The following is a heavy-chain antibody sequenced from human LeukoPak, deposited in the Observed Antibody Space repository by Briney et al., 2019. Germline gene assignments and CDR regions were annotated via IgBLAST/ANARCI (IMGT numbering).Heavy chain of an antibody. CDR2: IYYSGST. D-gene: IGHD3-22*01. CDR1: GGSISSGGYY. J-gene: IGHJ4*02. V-gene: IGHV4-31*03. Sequence: SETLSLTCTVSGGSISSGGYYWSWIRQHPGKGLERIGYIYYSGSTYYNPSLKSRVTISVDTSKNQFSLKLSSVTAADTAVYYCAGGDDSSGYLFDYWGQGTLVTVSS. CDR3: AGGDDSSGYLFDY.